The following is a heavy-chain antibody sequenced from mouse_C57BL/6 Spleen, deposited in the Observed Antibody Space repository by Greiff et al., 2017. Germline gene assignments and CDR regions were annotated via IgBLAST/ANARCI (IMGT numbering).Heavy chain of an antibody. CDR1: GYTFTDYY. Sequence: EVQLQQSGPELVKPGASVKISCKASGYTFTDYYMNWVKQSHGKSLEWIGDINPNNGGTSYNQKFKGKATLTVDKSSSTAYMELRSLPSEDSAVYYCALGYDGSGFAYWGQGTLVTVSA. D-gene: IGHD2-3*01. CDR3: ALGYDGSGFAY. V-gene: IGHV1-26*01. J-gene: IGHJ3*01. CDR2: INPNNGGT.